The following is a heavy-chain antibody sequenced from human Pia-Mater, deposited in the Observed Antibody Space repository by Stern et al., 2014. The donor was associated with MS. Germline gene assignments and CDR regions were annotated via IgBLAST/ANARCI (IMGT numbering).Heavy chain of an antibody. CDR1: GFTFSSYA. CDR3: ARVSADIVVVVAALYYYGMDV. CDR2: ISYDGSNK. V-gene: IGHV3-30-3*01. D-gene: IGHD2-15*01. J-gene: IGHJ6*02. Sequence: VQLVESGGGVVQPGRSLRLSCAASGFTFSSYAMHWVRQAPGKGLEGVAVISYDGSNKYYADSVKGRFTISRDNSKNTLYLQMNSLRAEDTAVYYCARVSADIVVVVAALYYYGMDVWGQGTTVTVSS.